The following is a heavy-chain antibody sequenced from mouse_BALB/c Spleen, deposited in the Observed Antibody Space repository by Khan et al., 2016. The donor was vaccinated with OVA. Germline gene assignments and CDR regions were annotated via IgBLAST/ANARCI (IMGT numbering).Heavy chain of an antibody. V-gene: IGHV2-5*01. CDR1: GFSLTNYG. CDR3: AKNLAGYAMDY. CDR2: IWRGGST. D-gene: IGHD1-1*01. Sequence: VQLQESGPGLVQSSQSLSITCTVSGFSLTNYGVHWLRQSPGNGLEWLGVIWRGGSTDYNAAFMSRLYITKDNSKSQVFFKMNSLQADDTAIYYCAKNLAGYAMDYWGQGTSVTVSS. J-gene: IGHJ4*01.